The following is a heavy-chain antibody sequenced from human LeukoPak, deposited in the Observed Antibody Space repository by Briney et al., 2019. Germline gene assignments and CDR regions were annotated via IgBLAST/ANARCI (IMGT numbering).Heavy chain of an antibody. V-gene: IGHV3-23*01. Sequence: GGSLRLSCAASGFTFSSYAMSWVRQAPGKGLEWVSAISGSGGSTYYADSVKGRFTISRDNSKNTLYLQMNSLRAEDTAVYYCARDRPVWMNWGYYFDYWGQGTLVTVSS. CDR2: ISGSGGST. CDR1: GFTFSSYA. J-gene: IGHJ4*02. D-gene: IGHD7-27*01. CDR3: ARDRPVWMNWGYYFDY.